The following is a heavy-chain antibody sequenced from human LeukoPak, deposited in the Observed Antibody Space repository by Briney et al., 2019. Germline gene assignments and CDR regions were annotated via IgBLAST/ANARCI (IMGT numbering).Heavy chain of an antibody. D-gene: IGHD1-7*01. Sequence: PSETLSLTCTVSGYSLSSGYYCGWIRQPPGKGLEWVGSIYHSGSTYYNPSLKSRVTISVDTSKNQFSLKLSSVTAADTAVYYCAAIRGGWNSGLGYYYYYYMDVWGKGTTVTVSS. CDR3: AAIRGGWNSGLGYYYYYYMDV. J-gene: IGHJ6*03. V-gene: IGHV4-38-2*02. CDR1: GYSLSSGYY. CDR2: IYHSGST.